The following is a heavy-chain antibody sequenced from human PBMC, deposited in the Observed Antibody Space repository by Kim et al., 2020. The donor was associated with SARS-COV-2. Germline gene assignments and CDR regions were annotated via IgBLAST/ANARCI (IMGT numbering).Heavy chain of an antibody. D-gene: IGHD6-19*01. CDR3: ARVVAVAPRYFDY. J-gene: IGHJ4*02. V-gene: IGHV4-4*07. Sequence: YNPSRERRVTMSVDTSQSQFSLKLRSMTAADTAVYYCARVVAVAPRYFDYWGQGILVTVSS.